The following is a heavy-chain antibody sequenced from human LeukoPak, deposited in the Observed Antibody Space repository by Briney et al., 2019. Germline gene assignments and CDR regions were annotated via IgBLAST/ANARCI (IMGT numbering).Heavy chain of an antibody. CDR2: ISSSGSTI. CDR1: GFTFSSYE. V-gene: IGHV3-48*03. J-gene: IGHJ3*02. Sequence: GGSLRLSCAASGFTFSSYEMNWVRQAPGKGLQWVSYISSSGSTIYYADSVKGRFTISRDNAKNSLYLQMNSLRAEDTAVYYCARVDDYGDREGAFDIWGQGTMVTVSS. D-gene: IGHD4-17*01. CDR3: ARVDDYGDREGAFDI.